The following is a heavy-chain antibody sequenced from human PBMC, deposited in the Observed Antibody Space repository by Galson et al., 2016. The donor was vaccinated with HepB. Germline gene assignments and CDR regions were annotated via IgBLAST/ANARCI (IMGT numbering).Heavy chain of an antibody. D-gene: IGHD4/OR15-4a*01. Sequence: FTFSSFAMTWVRQAPGKGLEWVSSISATGGHTDYADAAKGRFTIPRDNSKNTVYLQMNSLRVEDTASYFCAKEGPMVASDPRDYCCYQYMDVWGKGTTVTVSS. V-gene: IGHV3-23*01. CDR2: ISATGGHT. CDR3: AKEGPMVASDPRDYCCYQYMDV. J-gene: IGHJ6*03. CDR1: FTFSSFA.